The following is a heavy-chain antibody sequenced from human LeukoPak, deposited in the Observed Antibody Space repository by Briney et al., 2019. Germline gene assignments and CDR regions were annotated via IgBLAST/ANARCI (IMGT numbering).Heavy chain of an antibody. CDR1: GGSISSSSYY. Sequence: PSETLSLTCAVSGGSISSSSYYWGWIRQPPGKGLEWIGSIYYSGSTYYNPSLKSRVTILVDTSKNQFSLKLSSVTAADTAVYYCAGRGTYSNSWYAQWGQGTLVTVSS. J-gene: IGHJ5*02. CDR2: IYYSGST. CDR3: AGRGTYSNSWYAQ. D-gene: IGHD6-13*01. V-gene: IGHV4-39*07.